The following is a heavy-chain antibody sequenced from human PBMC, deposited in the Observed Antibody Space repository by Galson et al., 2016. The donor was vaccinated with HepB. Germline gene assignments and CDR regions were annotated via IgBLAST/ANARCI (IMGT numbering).Heavy chain of an antibody. D-gene: IGHD6-13*01. J-gene: IGHJ5*02. CDR1: GGSISSYY. CDR3: AREGSSSWWNWFDP. CDR2: IYYSGST. Sequence: ETLSLTCTVSGGSISSYYWSWIRQPPGKGLEWIGYIYYSGSTNYNPSLKSRVTISVDTSKNQIPLKLSSVTAADTAVYYRAREGSSSWWNWFDPWGQGTLVTVSS. V-gene: IGHV4-59*01.